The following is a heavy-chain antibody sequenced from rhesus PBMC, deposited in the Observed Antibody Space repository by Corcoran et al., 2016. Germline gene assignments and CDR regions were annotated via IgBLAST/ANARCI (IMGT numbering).Heavy chain of an antibody. CDR1: GGSIRSDY. D-gene: IGHD5-42*01. CDR3: ARTTELGIPFDY. J-gene: IGHJ4*01. Sequence: QLQLQESGPGLVKPSETLSRTCAGSGGSIRSDYWTWIRPPPGKGLEGIGRISGSGGNTDYNPSLKSRVTISIATSKNQFSLRLRSVTAADTAVYYCARTTELGIPFDYWGQGVQVTVSS. V-gene: IGHV4-173*01. CDR2: ISGSGGNT.